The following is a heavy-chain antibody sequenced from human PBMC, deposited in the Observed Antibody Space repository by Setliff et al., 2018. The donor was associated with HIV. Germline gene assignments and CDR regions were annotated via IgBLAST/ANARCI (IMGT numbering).Heavy chain of an antibody. V-gene: IGHV1-3*01. D-gene: IGHD6-13*01. CDR3: ARTQQLEMGWFDP. CDR1: GYTFTNYA. Sequence: ASVKVSCKASGYTFTNYAMHWVRQAPGQRLEWMGWINAGNGNTKYSQKFQDRVTITRDISTSTAYMELRSLRSDDTAVYYCARTQQLEMGWFDPWGQGTLVTVSS. CDR2: INAGNGNT. J-gene: IGHJ5*02.